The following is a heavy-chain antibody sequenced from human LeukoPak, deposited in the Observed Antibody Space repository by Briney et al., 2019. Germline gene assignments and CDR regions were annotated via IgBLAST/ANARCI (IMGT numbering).Heavy chain of an antibody. CDR3: ARDSSSSPFGGFDI. D-gene: IGHD6-6*01. CDR1: GFTFSSYS. V-gene: IGHV3-48*04. CDR2: ISSSGSTI. Sequence: GGSLRLSCAASGFTFSSYSMNWVRQAPGKGLEWVSYISSSGSTIYYADSVKGRFTISRDNAKNSLYLQMNSLRAEDTAVYYCARDSSSSPFGGFDIWGQGTMVTVSS. J-gene: IGHJ3*02.